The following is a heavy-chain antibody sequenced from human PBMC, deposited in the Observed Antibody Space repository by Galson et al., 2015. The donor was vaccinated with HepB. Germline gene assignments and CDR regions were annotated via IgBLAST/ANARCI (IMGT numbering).Heavy chain of an antibody. V-gene: IGHV1-69*01. CDR3: ARVRGPYDDYYFDY. J-gene: IGHJ4*02. CDR2: IIPIFGTA. D-gene: IGHD4-17*01. CDR1: GGTFSSYA. Sequence: SCKASGGTFSSYAISWVRQAPGQGLEWMGGIIPIFGTANYAQKFQGRVTITADESTSTAYMELSSLRSEDTAVYYCARVRGPYDDYYFDYWGQGTLVTVSS.